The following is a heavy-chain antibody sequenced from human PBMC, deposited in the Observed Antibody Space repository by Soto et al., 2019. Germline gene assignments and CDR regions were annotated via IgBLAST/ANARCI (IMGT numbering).Heavy chain of an antibody. D-gene: IGHD3-10*01. CDR3: ARDKIWFGELVYYYGMDV. J-gene: IGHJ6*02. CDR1: GGSISSGGYY. Sequence: SETLSLTCTVSGGSISSGGYYWSWIRQPPGKGLEWIGYIYYSGTTNYNPSLKSRVTISVDTSKNQFSLKLSSVTAADTAVYYCARDKIWFGELVYYYGMDVWGQGTTVTVSS. CDR2: IYYSGTT. V-gene: IGHV4-30-4*01.